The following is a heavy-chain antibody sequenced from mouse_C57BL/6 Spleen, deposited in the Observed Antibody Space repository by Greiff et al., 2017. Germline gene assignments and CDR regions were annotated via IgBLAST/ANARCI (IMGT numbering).Heavy chain of an antibody. CDR2: IDPETGGT. D-gene: IGHD4-1*01. CDR1: GYTFTDYE. Sequence: QVQLKESGAELVRPGASVTLSCKASGYTFTDYEMHWVKQTPVHGLEWIGAIDPETGGTAYNQKFKGKAILTADKSSSTAYMELRSLTSEDSAVYYCTRLSWDDYYAMDDWGQGTSVTVSS. J-gene: IGHJ4*01. V-gene: IGHV1-15*01. CDR3: TRLSWDDYYAMDD.